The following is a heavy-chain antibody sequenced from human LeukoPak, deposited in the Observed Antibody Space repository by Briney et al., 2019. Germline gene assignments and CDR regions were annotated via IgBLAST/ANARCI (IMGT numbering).Heavy chain of an antibody. J-gene: IGHJ4*02. V-gene: IGHV4-59*08. CDR2: ISYSGST. Sequence: PSETLSLTCTVSGGSISSYYWSWIRQPPGKGLEWIGYISYSGSTNYNPSLKSRVTISVDTSKNQFSLKLSSVTAADTAVYYCARRDILTGYDDYWGQGTLVTVSS. CDR1: GGSISSYY. CDR3: ARRDILTGYDDY. D-gene: IGHD3-9*01.